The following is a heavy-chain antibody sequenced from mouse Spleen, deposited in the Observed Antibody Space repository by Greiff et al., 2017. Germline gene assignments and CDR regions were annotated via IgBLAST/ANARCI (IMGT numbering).Heavy chain of an antibody. V-gene: IGHV1-43*01. CDR1: GYSFTGYY. Sequence: EVQLQQSGPELVKPGASVKISCKASGYSFTGYYMHWVKQSSEKSLEWIGEINPSTGGTSYNQKFKGKATLTVDKSSSTAYMQLKSLTSEDSAVYYCARRTMGYWGQGTSVTVSS. CDR3: ARRTMGY. J-gene: IGHJ4*01. CDR2: INPSTGGT.